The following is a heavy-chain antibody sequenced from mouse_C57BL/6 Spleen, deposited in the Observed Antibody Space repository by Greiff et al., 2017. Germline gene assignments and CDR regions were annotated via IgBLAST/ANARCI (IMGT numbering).Heavy chain of an antibody. CDR1: GYSITSGYY. Sequence: DVQLVESGPGLVKPSQSLSLTCSVTGYSITSGYYWNWIRQFPGNKLEWMGYISYDGSNNYNPSLKNRISITRDTSKNQFFLKLNSVTTEDTATYYCARDGFIPYAMDYWGQGTSVTVSS. J-gene: IGHJ4*01. V-gene: IGHV3-6*01. D-gene: IGHD1-1*01. CDR2: ISYDGSN. CDR3: ARDGFIPYAMDY.